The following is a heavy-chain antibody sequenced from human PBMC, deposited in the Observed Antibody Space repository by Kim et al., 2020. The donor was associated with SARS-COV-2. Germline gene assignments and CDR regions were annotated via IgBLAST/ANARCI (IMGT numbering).Heavy chain of an antibody. CDR3: ARRRGKAFDI. J-gene: IGHJ3*02. Sequence: STNYTPPHKSRVTISVDPSKHQFSLKLSSVTGGDTAVYYCARRRGKAFDIWGQGTMVTVSS. CDR2: ST. V-gene: IGHV4-34*01.